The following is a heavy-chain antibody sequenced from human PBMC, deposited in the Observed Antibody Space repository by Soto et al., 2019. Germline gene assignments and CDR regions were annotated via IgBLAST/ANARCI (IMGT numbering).Heavy chain of an antibody. CDR3: ASLGVGDWANYYYYYDMDV. Sequence: PGGSLRLSCAATGFTFSVYAMTWVRQAPGKGLEWVSAVTANGGSTYSADSVKGRFTISRDNSKNTLFLQMNSLRAEDTAVYYCASLGVGDWANYYYYYDMDVWGQGTTVTVSS. V-gene: IGHV3-23*01. D-gene: IGHD2-21*02. CDR2: VTANGGST. CDR1: GFTFSVYA. J-gene: IGHJ6*02.